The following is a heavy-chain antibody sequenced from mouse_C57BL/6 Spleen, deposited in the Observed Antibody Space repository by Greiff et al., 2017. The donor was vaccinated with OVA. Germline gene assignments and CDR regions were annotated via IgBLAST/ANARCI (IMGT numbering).Heavy chain of an antibody. CDR1: GYTFTSYW. CDR2: IDPSDSYT. V-gene: IGHV1-69*01. CDR3: ARYYSNYEGFAY. Sequence: QVQLKESGAELVMPGASVKLSCKASGYTFTSYWMHWVKQRPGQGLEWIGEIDPSDSYTNYNQKFKGKSTLTVDKSSSTAYMQLSSLTSEDSAVYYCARYYSNYEGFAYWGQGTLVTVSA. J-gene: IGHJ3*01. D-gene: IGHD2-5*01.